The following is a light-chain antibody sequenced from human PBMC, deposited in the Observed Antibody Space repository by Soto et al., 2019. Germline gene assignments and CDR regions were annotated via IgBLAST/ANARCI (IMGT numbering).Light chain of an antibody. CDR1: QSISSW. CDR3: QQYNSYPIT. J-gene: IGKJ5*01. Sequence: DIQMTQSPSTLSASVGDRVTITCRASQSISSWLDWYQQKPGKAPKLLIYKASSLESGVPSRFSGSGSGTEFTLTISSLEPDDFATYYCQQYNSYPITFGQGTRLAIK. V-gene: IGKV1-5*03. CDR2: KAS.